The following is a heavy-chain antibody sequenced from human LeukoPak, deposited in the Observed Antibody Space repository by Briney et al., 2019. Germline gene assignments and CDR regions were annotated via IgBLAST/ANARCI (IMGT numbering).Heavy chain of an antibody. J-gene: IGHJ4*02. CDR2: INPNSGGT. CDR3: ARFAVVVPAAIDY. D-gene: IGHD2-2*01. Sequence: ASVTVSCKASGYTFTCYYMHWVRQAPGQGLEWMGWINPNSGGTNYAQKFQGRVTMTRDTSISTAYMELSRLRSDDTAVYYCARFAVVVPAAIDYWGQGTLVTVSS. CDR1: GYTFTCYY. V-gene: IGHV1-2*02.